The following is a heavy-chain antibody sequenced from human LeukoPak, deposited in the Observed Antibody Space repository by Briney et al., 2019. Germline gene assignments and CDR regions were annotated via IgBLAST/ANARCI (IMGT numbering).Heavy chain of an antibody. CDR2: IIPFFVKS. CDR1: GGTFSSYA. CDR3: VRDTFWGMIGSMDV. J-gene: IGHJ6*03. V-gene: IGHV1-69*05. D-gene: IGHD2-8*01. Sequence: SSVTVSCKASGGTFSSYAISWVRQAPGQGLEWMGGIIPFFVKSNYAQKFQGRVTITTDESTSTAYMELSSLRSEDTAVYYCVRDTFWGMIGSMDVWGKGIRVTVSS.